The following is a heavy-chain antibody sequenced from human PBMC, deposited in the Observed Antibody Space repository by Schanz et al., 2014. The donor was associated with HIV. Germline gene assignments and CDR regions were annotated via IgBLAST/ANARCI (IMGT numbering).Heavy chain of an antibody. D-gene: IGHD2-21*02. CDR3: ARAGVTDRFDH. CDR2: ISISGETT. V-gene: IGHV3-23*04. J-gene: IGHJ4*02. CDR1: GFTFDDYV. Sequence: VQLVESGGGVVQPGRSLRLSCAASGFTFDDYVMHWVRQAPGKGLEWVSGISISGETTYYADSVKGRFTISRDNSKNTLYLQMNSLRVEDTAVYYCARAGVTDRFDHWGQGDLLTVTT.